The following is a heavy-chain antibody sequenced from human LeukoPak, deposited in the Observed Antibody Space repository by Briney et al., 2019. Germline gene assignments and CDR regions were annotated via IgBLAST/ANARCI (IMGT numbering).Heavy chain of an antibody. CDR3: ARHWGGHSGTYSHWFDP. Sequence: SETLSLTCAVYGGSFSGYYWGWIRQPPGKGLEWIGSIYYSGSTYYNPSLKSRVTISVDTSENQFSLKLSSVAAADTAVYYCARHWGGHSGTYSHWFDPWGQGTLVTVS. CDR1: GGSFSGYY. J-gene: IGHJ5*02. D-gene: IGHD1-26*01. V-gene: IGHV4-39*01. CDR2: IYYSGST.